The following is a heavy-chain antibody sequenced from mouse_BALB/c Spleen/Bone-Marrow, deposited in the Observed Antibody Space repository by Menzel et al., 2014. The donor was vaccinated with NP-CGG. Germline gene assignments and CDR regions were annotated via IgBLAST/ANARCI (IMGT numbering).Heavy chain of an antibody. Sequence: EVMLVESGGGLVQPGGSLNVSCAASGFTFNNYGMSWVRQTPDKRLELVATINRNGGSSYYPDSVKGRFTISRDNAKNTLYLQMSSLKSEDTAIYYCSRGNYGNYVDYFDYWGQGTTLTVSS. D-gene: IGHD2-1*01. CDR1: GFTFNNYG. CDR2: INRNGGSS. V-gene: IGHV5-6-3*01. J-gene: IGHJ2*01. CDR3: SRGNYGNYVDYFDY.